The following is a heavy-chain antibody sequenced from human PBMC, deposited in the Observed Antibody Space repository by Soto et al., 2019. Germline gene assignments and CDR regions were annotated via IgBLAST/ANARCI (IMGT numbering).Heavy chain of an antibody. V-gene: IGHV1-3*01. J-gene: IGHJ4*02. CDR3: VRDGAVAGNINFDF. Sequence: AASVKVSCKASGYTFTKYGVHWVRQAPGQRLEWMGWINAGDGNRKYSRNFQGRVTITRDTSASTAYMELSSLRSEDTAVYYCVRDGAVAGNINFDFWGQGTLVTVSS. D-gene: IGHD6-19*01. CDR1: GYTFTKYG. CDR2: INAGDGNR.